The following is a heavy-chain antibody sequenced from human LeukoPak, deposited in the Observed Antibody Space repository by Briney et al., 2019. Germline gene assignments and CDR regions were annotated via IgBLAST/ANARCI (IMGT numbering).Heavy chain of an antibody. CDR3: AKEGRWLSHDAFDI. CDR1: GFIFSSCW. J-gene: IGHJ3*02. V-gene: IGHV3-74*01. D-gene: IGHD3-22*01. Sequence: GGSLRLSCGASGFIFSSCWMPWVRQCPGKGLEWVARIKTDGIGANYADSVKGRFTISRDNAKNTLYLQMNSLRAEDTAVYYCAKEGRWLSHDAFDIWGQGTMVTVSS. CDR2: IKTDGIGA.